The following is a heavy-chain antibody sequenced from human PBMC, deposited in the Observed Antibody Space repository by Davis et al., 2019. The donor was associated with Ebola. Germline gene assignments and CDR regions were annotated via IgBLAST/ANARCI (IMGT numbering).Heavy chain of an antibody. CDR3: ARDEFDY. Sequence: ASVPVSCQSSGYSFTNYAIHSVRQAPGQRLEWMGWINTGNGNTEYSQKFQGRVTITRDTSASTAYMELSSLRSEDTAVYFSARDEFDYWGQGALVTVSS. CDR2: INTGNGNT. J-gene: IGHJ4*02. V-gene: IGHV1-3*04. CDR1: GYSFTNYA.